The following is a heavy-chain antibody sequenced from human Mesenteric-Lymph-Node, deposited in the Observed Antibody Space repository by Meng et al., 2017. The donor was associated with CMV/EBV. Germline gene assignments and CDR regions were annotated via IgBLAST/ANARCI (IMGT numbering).Heavy chain of an antibody. Sequence: ASVKVSCKASGYTFTGHYIQWVRQAPGQGLEWMGWINPNSGDTIYAQKFQGRVSMTRDTSISTAYMEVSRLRSDDTAVYYCAREGFYDSSGPLDYWGQGTLVTVS. CDR3: AREGFYDSSGPLDY. CDR2: INPNSGDT. J-gene: IGHJ4*02. V-gene: IGHV1-2*02. CDR1: GYTFTGHY. D-gene: IGHD3-22*01.